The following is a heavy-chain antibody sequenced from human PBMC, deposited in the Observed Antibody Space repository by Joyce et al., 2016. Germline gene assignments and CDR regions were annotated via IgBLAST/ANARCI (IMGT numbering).Heavy chain of an antibody. V-gene: IGHV3-23*01. J-gene: IGHJ4*02. CDR2: ISASGVST. D-gene: IGHD3-3*01. CDR3: ATWAPTNYDFWSGYSYYFDN. CDR1: GFTFSSYA. Sequence: EVQLLESGGGLVQPGGSLRLSCAASGFTFSSYAMSWVRQAPGKGLEWVSTISASGVSTYYADSVKGRFTISRDNSEDSLYLHMNSRRAEDTAVYYCATWAPTNYDFWSGYSYYFDNWGQGTLVTVSS.